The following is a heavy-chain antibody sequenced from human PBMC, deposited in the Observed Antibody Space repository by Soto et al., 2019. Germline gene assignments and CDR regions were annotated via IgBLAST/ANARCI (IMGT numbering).Heavy chain of an antibody. D-gene: IGHD6-6*01. CDR3: ARGESWALSSSPFDY. Sequence: ASVKVSCKASGYTFTRSGISWVRQAPGQGLEWMGWISGYNGNAKYAQRLQDRLSMTTDTSTSTAYMELRSLRSDDTAVYYCARGESWALSSSPFDYWGQGTQVTSPQ. V-gene: IGHV1-18*01. CDR2: ISGYNGNA. J-gene: IGHJ4*02. CDR1: GYTFTRSG.